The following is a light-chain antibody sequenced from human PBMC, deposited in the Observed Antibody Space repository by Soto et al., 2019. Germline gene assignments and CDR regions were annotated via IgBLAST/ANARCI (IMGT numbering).Light chain of an antibody. CDR3: QQSSSTPRT. Sequence: DIQMTQSPSSLSASVGDRVTITCRASQSISSYLNLYQQKPGKAPKLLIYAASSLQSGVPSRFSGSGSGTDFTLTISSLQPEDFATYYCQQSSSTPRTFGQGTKVEIK. CDR1: QSISSY. CDR2: AAS. V-gene: IGKV1-39*01. J-gene: IGKJ1*01.